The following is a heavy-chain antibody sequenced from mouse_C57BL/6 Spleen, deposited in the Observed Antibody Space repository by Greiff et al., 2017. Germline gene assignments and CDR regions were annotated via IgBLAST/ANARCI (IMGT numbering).Heavy chain of an antibody. CDR1: GFSLTSYG. Sequence: VMLVESGPGLVQPSQSLSITCTVSGFSLTSYGVHWVRQSPGKGLEWLGVIWSGGSTDYNAAFISRLSISKDNSKSQVFFKMNSLQADDTAIYXCARNWRLRDAMDYWGQGTSVTVSS. CDR2: IWSGGST. V-gene: IGHV2-2*01. D-gene: IGHD3-2*02. J-gene: IGHJ4*01. CDR3: ARNWRLRDAMDY.